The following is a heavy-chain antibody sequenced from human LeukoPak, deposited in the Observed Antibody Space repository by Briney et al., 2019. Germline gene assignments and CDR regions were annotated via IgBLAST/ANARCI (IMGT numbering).Heavy chain of an antibody. V-gene: IGHV1-2*06. CDR2: INPNSGGT. Sequence: ASVEVSCKASGYTFTGYYMHWVRQAPGQGLEWMGRINPNSGGTNYAQKFQGRVTMTRDTSISTAYMELSRLRSDDTAVYYCATSRRITMIVVVSNWFDPWGQGTLVTVSS. CDR3: ATSRRITMIVVVSNWFDP. D-gene: IGHD3-22*01. CDR1: GYTFTGYY. J-gene: IGHJ5*02.